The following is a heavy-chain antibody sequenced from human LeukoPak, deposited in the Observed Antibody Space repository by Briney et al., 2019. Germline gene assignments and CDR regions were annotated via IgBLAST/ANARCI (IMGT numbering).Heavy chain of an antibody. D-gene: IGHD1-26*01. CDR2: ITRGAQST. V-gene: IGHV3-23*01. CDR3: AKDQVGASDY. CDR1: GFSFSNYG. J-gene: IGHJ4*02. Sequence: GGSLRLSCAASGFSFSNYGMSWVRQAPGEGLEWVSSITRGAQSTYYADSVKGRYTISRDNSKNTLYLQMNSLRAEDTAVYYCAKDQVGASDYWGQGTLVTVSS.